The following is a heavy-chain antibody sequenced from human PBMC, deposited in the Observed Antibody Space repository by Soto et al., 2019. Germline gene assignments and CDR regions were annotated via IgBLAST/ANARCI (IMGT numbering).Heavy chain of an antibody. CDR3: ARDQEDYVWGSYRPYYYYYGMDV. J-gene: IGHJ6*02. CDR2: ISSSSSYT. V-gene: IGHV3-11*06. D-gene: IGHD3-16*02. Sequence: LSLTCAVSGGSISSSSYYWVWIRHPPGKGLEWVSYISSSSSYTNYADSVKGRFTISRDNAKNSLYLQMNSLRAEDTAVYYCARDQEDYVWGSYRPYYYYYGMDVWGQGTTVTAP. CDR1: GGSISSSS.